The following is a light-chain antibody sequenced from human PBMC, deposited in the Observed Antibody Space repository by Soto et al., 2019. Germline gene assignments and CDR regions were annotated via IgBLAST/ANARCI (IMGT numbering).Light chain of an antibody. CDR3: ETWDSNTRV. CDR1: SGHSSNI. V-gene: IGLV4-60*03. Sequence: QAVVTQSSSASASLGSSVKLTCTLSSGHSSNIIAWHQQQPGKAPRYLMKLERSGNYIKGSGVPDRFSGSSSGADRYLTISNPQSEDEADYYGETWDSNTRVFGGGTKLTVL. CDR2: LERSGNY. J-gene: IGLJ2*01.